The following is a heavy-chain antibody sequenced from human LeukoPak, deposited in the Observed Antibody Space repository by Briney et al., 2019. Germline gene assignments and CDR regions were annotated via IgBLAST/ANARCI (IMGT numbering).Heavy chain of an antibody. CDR3: ARVLYCSSTSCPRGRYYYYYMDV. Sequence: ASVKVSCKASGYTFTSYGISWVRQAPGQGLEWMGWISAYNDNTNYAQKLQGRVTMTTDTSTSTAYMELRSLRSDDTAVYYCARVLYCSSTSCPRGRYYYYYMDVWGKGTTVTVSS. D-gene: IGHD2-2*01. CDR2: ISAYNDNT. CDR1: GYTFTSYG. J-gene: IGHJ6*03. V-gene: IGHV1-18*01.